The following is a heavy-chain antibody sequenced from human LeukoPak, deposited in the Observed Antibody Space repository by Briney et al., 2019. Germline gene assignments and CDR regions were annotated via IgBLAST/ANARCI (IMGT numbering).Heavy chain of an antibody. Sequence: GGSLRLSCAASGFTFGSFWMHWVRQVPGKGLVWVSHIDPYETPTTTTYADSVRGRFTISRDNAKNTLYLQMNSLRVEDTAVYYCVKDHTGKEDKWGQGTLVTVSS. D-gene: IGHD1-1*01. CDR1: GFTFGSFW. J-gene: IGHJ4*02. V-gene: IGHV3-74*03. CDR2: IDPYETPTTT. CDR3: VKDHTGKEDK.